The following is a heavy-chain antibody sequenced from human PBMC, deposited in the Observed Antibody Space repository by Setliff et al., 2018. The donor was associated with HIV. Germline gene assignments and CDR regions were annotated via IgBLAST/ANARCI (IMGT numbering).Heavy chain of an antibody. CDR1: GISFGNHW. V-gene: IGHV3-74*01. D-gene: IGHD2-8*01. CDR3: ARPYTVWVYGMDV. Sequence: QTGGSLRLSCGASGISFGNHWMYWVRQAPGKGLVWVSRINADGSITDYADSVKGRFTISRDNAKNTLYMQMNSLRAEDTAVYYCARPYTVWVYGMDVWGQGTTVTVSS. CDR2: INADGSIT. J-gene: IGHJ6*02.